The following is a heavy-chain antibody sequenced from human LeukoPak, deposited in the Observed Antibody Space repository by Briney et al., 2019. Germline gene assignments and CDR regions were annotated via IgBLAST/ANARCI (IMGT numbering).Heavy chain of an antibody. J-gene: IGHJ4*02. CDR3: ARDGGQRGYSYGYALDFDS. D-gene: IGHD5-18*01. V-gene: IGHV4-59*01. Sequence: SETLSLTCTVSGGSISSYYWSWIRQPPGKGLEWIGYIYYSGSTNYNPSLKSRVTISVDTSKNQFSLKLSSVTAADTAVYYCARDGGQRGYSYGYALDFDSWGQGTLVTVSS. CDR1: GGSISSYY. CDR2: IYYSGST.